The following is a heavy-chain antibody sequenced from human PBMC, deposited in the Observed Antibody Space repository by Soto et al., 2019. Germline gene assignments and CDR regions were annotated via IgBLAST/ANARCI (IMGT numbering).Heavy chain of an antibody. Sequence: PGGSLRLSCAASGFTFTDRYMSWIRQPPGKGLEWVSYISGSSNYRNYADSVKGRFTISRDNAKNSLYLQMNSLRADDTAVYYCAISSYYDSRGPDFDSWGQGTPVTVSS. V-gene: IGHV3-11*06. CDR2: ISGSSNYR. J-gene: IGHJ4*02. CDR3: AISSYYDSRGPDFDS. D-gene: IGHD3-22*01. CDR1: GFTFTDRY.